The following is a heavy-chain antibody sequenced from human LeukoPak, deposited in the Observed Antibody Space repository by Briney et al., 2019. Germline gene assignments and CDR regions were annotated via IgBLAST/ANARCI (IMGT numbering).Heavy chain of an antibody. CDR1: GYTFSTYW. CDR3: ARVDDFGGAPSDAFDF. Sequence: GGSLRLSCTVSGYTFSTYWMSWVRQAPGKGLEWVANIKQDGSENYYVDSVRGRFTISRDNAKNSLYLQMNSLRAEDTAVYYCARVDDFGGAPSDAFDFWGQGTMVTVSS. V-gene: IGHV3-7*01. D-gene: IGHD3-10*01. CDR2: IKQDGSEN. J-gene: IGHJ3*01.